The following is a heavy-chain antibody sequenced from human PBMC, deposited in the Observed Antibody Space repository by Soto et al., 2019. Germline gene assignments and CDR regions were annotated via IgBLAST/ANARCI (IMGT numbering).Heavy chain of an antibody. Sequence: PGGSLRLSCAASGFTFSSYARSWVRQAPGKGLEWVSAISGSGGSTYYADSVKGRFTISRDNSKNTLYLQMNSLRAEDTAVYYCAKDLYYDILTGYYVPNFDYWGQGTLVTVSS. V-gene: IGHV3-23*01. CDR3: AKDLYYDILTGYYVPNFDY. D-gene: IGHD3-9*01. CDR2: ISGSGGST. J-gene: IGHJ4*02. CDR1: GFTFSSYA.